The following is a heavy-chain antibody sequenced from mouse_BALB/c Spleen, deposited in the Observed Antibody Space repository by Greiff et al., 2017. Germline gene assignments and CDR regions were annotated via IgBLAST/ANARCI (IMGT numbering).Heavy chain of an antibody. CDR3: ARRYYGLYYFDY. CDR2: ISSGGST. Sequence: EVMLVESGGGLVKPGGSLKLSCAASGFTFSSYAMSWVRQTPEKRLEWVASISSGGSTYYPDSVKGRFTISRDNARNILYLQMSSLRSEDTAMYYCARRYYGLYYFDYWGQGTTLTVSS. J-gene: IGHJ2*01. V-gene: IGHV5-6-5*01. D-gene: IGHD1-2*01. CDR1: GFTFSSYA.